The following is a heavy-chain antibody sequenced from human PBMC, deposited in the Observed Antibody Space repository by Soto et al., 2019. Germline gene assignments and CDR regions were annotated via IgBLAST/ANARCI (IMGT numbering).Heavy chain of an antibody. CDR1: GGPFNNHA. CDR2: VIPTLATG. Sequence: QVQLVQSGAEVKKPGSSVKVSCKTSGGPFNNHAINWVRQAPGQGLEWVGLVIPTLATGDYAQKFQGRVTMAADEIKNTAYMTLSRLRSVATGVYLCASVYGEIDAFDIRGKGTLVTVSS. D-gene: IGHD4-17*01. J-gene: IGHJ3*02. CDR3: ASVYGEIDAFDI. V-gene: IGHV1-69*01.